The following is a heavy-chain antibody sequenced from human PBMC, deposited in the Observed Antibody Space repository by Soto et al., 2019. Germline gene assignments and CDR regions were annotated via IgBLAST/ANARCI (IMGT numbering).Heavy chain of an antibody. CDR2: ISYDGSNK. Sequence: QVQLVESGGGVVQPGRSLRLSCAASGFTFSSYAMHWVRQAPGKGLEWVAVISYDGSNKYYADSVKGRFTISRDNSKNTLYLQMNSLRAEDTAVYYCARRVSGWYEPSSGWYFDLWGRGTLVTVSS. CDR1: GFTFSSYA. CDR3: ARRVSGWYEPSSGWYFDL. J-gene: IGHJ2*01. V-gene: IGHV3-30-3*01. D-gene: IGHD6-19*01.